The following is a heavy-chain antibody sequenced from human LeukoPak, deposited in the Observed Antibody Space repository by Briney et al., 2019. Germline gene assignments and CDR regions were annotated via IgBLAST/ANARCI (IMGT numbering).Heavy chain of an antibody. CDR3: ARKDGQLWLFPSY. Sequence: SETLSLTCTVSGYSISSGYYWGWIRQPPGKGLEWIGSIYHSGGTYYNPSLKSRVTISVDTSKNQFSLKLSSVTAADTAVYYCARKDGQLWLFPSYWGQGTLVTVSS. CDR1: GYSISSGYY. CDR2: IYHSGGT. D-gene: IGHD5-18*01. V-gene: IGHV4-38-2*02. J-gene: IGHJ4*02.